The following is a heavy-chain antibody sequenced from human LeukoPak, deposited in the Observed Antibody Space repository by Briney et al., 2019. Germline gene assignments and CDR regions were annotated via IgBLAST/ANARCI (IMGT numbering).Heavy chain of an antibody. CDR1: GYTFTSYY. V-gene: IGHV1-46*01. Sequence: GASVKVSCKASGYTFTSYYMHWVRQAPGQGLEWMGIINPSGGSTSYAQKLQGRVTMTRDTSTSTVYMELSSLRSEDTAVYYCARDQVGGDYGDYPILFQHWGQGTLVTVSS. CDR3: ARDQVGGDYGDYPILFQH. J-gene: IGHJ1*01. CDR2: INPSGGST. D-gene: IGHD4-17*01.